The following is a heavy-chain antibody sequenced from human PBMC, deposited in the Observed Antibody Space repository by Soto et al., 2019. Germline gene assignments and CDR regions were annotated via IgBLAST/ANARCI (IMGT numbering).Heavy chain of an antibody. Sequence: GGSLRLSCAASGFTVSSNYMSWVRQAPGKGLEWVSVIYSGGSTYYADSVKGRFTISRDNSKNTLYLQMNSLRAEDTAVYYCGRDLLTGDYYYYMDVWGKGTTVTVSS. CDR3: GRDLLTGDYYYYMDV. J-gene: IGHJ6*03. CDR2: IYSGGST. CDR1: GFTVSSNY. V-gene: IGHV3-66*01. D-gene: IGHD3-10*01.